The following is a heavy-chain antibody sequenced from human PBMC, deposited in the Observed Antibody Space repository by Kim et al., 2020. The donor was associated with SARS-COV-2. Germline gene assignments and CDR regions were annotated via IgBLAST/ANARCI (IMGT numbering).Heavy chain of an antibody. J-gene: IGHJ4*02. CDR3: ARVWDY. CDR2: INPSGSA. CDR1: GGSFSGYF. V-gene: IGHV4-34*01. Sequence: SETLSLTCSLSGGSFSGYFWSWIRQSPGKGLEVIGEINPSGSASYNPYLKSRVTISLDTSKNQFSLRLTSVTAADTAVYFCARVWDYWGQGTLVTVSS.